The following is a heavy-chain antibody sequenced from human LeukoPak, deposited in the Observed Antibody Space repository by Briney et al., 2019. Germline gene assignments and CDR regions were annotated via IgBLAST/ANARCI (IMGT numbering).Heavy chain of an antibody. CDR2: ISGSGGST. Sequence: GGSLRLSCAASGFTFSSYAMSWVRQAPGKGLEWVSAISGSGGSTYYADSVKGRFTISRDNSKNTLYLQMNSLRAEDTAVYYCAKRYYYDSSGYLDPFFDYWGQGTLVTVSS. V-gene: IGHV3-23*01. CDR1: GFTFSSYA. J-gene: IGHJ4*02. D-gene: IGHD3-22*01. CDR3: AKRYYYDSSGYLDPFFDY.